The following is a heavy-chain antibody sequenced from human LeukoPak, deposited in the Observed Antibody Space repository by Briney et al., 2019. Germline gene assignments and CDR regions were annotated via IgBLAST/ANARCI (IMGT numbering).Heavy chain of an antibody. CDR2: ISSSGSTI. CDR3: ARDPVSSGWEKLFDY. Sequence: SGGSLRLSCAASGFTFNSYEMNWVRQAPGKGLEWVSYISSSGSTIYYADSVRGRFTISRDNAKNSLYLQMNSLRAEDTAVYYCARDPVSSGWEKLFDYWGQGTLVTVSS. J-gene: IGHJ4*02. D-gene: IGHD6-25*01. V-gene: IGHV3-48*03. CDR1: GFTFNSYE.